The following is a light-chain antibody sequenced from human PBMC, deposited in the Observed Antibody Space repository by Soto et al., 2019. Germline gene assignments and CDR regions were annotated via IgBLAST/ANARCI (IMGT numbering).Light chain of an antibody. Sequence: QSVLTQPASVSGSPGQSITISCTGTSSDVGSYNLVSWYQQHPGKAPKLMIYEVSKRPSGVSNRFSGSKSGNTASLTISGLQAEDEADYYRCSYAGSSKVFGGGTNVTVL. J-gene: IGLJ3*02. V-gene: IGLV2-23*02. CDR3: CSYAGSSKV. CDR1: SSDVGSYNL. CDR2: EVS.